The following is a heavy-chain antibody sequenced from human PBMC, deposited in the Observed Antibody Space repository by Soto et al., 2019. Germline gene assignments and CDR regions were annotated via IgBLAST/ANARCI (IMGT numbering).Heavy chain of an antibody. V-gene: IGHV1-2*02. J-gene: IGHJ6*02. Sequence: GASVKVSCKASGYTFTGYYIHWVREAPGQGLEWMGWINPQTGGTSYAQKFQGRVTLSRDTSINTAYLELSRPTFDDAAVYFCARERYQVISDGMDVWGQGTTVTVSS. CDR3: ARERYQVISDGMDV. CDR2: INPQTGGT. CDR1: GYTFTGYY. D-gene: IGHD2-2*01.